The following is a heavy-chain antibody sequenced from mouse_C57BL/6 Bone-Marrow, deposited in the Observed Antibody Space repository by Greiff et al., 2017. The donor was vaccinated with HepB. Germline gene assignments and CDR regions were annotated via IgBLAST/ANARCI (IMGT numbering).Heavy chain of an antibody. J-gene: IGHJ2*01. CDR3: ARHEGGGYYGSRYFDY. CDR2: FYPGSGSI. Sequence: QVQLKESGAELVKPGASVKLSCKASGYTFTEYTIHWVKQRSGQGLEWIGWFYPGSGSIKYNEKFKDKATLTADKSSSTVYMELSRLTSEDSAVYFCARHEGGGYYGSRYFDYWGQGTTLTVSS. D-gene: IGHD1-1*01. V-gene: IGHV1-62-2*01. CDR1: GYTFTEYT.